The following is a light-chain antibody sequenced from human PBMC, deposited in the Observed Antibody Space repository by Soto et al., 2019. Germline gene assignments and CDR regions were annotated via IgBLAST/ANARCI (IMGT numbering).Light chain of an antibody. CDR2: TNN. CDR1: NSNIGTNT. J-gene: IGLJ2*01. V-gene: IGLV1-44*01. Sequence: QSVLTQPPSASGTPGQGVTISCSGSNSNIGTNTVNWYQQLPGTAPKALIHTNNLRPSGVPDRFSGSKSGTSASLAISGLQSEDEAHYYCAAWDDSPNALVFGGGTKLTVL. CDR3: AAWDDSPNALV.